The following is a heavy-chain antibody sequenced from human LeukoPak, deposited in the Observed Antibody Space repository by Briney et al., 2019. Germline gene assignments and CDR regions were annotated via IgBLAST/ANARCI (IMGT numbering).Heavy chain of an antibody. Sequence: GGSLRLSCAASGFTFSSYAMHWVRQAPGKGLEWVAVISYDGSNKYYADSVKGRFTISRDNSKNTLYLQMNSLRAEDTAVYYCARDRLGSSGYSYYYYGMDVWGQGTTVTVSS. J-gene: IGHJ6*02. CDR1: GFTFSSYA. V-gene: IGHV3-30*04. CDR3: ARDRLGSSGYSYYYYGMDV. D-gene: IGHD3-22*01. CDR2: ISYDGSNK.